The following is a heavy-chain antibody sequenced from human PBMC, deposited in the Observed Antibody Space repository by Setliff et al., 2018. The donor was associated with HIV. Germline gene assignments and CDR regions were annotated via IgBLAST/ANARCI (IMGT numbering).Heavy chain of an antibody. D-gene: IGHD2-8*01. J-gene: IGHJ3*02. CDR1: GYTFTGYY. V-gene: IGHV1-2*06. CDR3: ATKLYCTNGVCLDAFDT. Sequence: ASVKVSCKASGYTFTGYYVHWVRQAPGQGLEWMGRIIPNSGGTNYAQKFQGRVTMTRDTSIGTAYMELTRLRSDDTAVYYCATKLYCTNGVCLDAFDTWGQGTMVTVSS. CDR2: IIPNSGGT.